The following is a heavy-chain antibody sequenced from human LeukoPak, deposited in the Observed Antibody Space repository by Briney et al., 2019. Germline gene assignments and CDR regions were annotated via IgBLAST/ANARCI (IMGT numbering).Heavy chain of an antibody. J-gene: IGHJ4*02. V-gene: IGHV1-18*01. CDR1: GYTFTSYG. CDR2: ISAYNGNT. Sequence: ASVKVSCKASGYTFTSYGISWVRRAPGQGLEWMGWISAYNGNTNYAQKLQGRVTMTTDTSTSTAYMELRSLRSDDTAVYYCARVQLLLLWFGELLSNPAPDYYFDYWGQGTLVTVSS. CDR3: ARVQLLLLWFGELLSNPAPDYYFDY. D-gene: IGHD3-10*01.